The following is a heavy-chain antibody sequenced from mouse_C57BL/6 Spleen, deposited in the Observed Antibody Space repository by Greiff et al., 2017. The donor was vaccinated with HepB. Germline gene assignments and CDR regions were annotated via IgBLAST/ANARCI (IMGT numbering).Heavy chain of an antibody. J-gene: IGHJ2*01. CDR2: IDPSDSYT. D-gene: IGHD1-1*01. CDR3: ARWGITTVERDY. V-gene: IGHV1-50*01. Sequence: QVQLQQSGAELVKPGASVKLSCKASGYTFTSYWMQWVKQRPGQGLEWIGEIDPSDSYTNYNQKFKGKATLTVDTSSSTAYMQLSSLTSEDSAVYYCARWGITTVERDYWGQGTTLTVSS. CDR1: GYTFTSYW.